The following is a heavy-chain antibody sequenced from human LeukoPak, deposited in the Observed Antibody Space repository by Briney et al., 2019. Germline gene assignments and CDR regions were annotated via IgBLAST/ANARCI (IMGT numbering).Heavy chain of an antibody. V-gene: IGHV4-34*01. Sequence: PSETLSLTCAVYGGSFSGYYWNWIRQPPGKGLEWIGEINHSGSTNYTPSLRSRVTISVDTSKSQFSLKLSSVPAAHTAVYYCARAQYVDISGFYPGYWGQGTLVTVSS. J-gene: IGHJ4*02. CDR2: INHSGST. CDR1: GGSFSGYY. D-gene: IGHD3-22*01. CDR3: ARAQYVDISGFYPGY.